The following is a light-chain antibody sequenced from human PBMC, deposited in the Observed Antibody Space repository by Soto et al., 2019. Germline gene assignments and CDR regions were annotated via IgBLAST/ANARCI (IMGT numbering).Light chain of an antibody. J-gene: IGKJ2*01. CDR2: LGS. V-gene: IGKV2-28*01. CDR3: MQALQTPPT. CDR1: QSLLHSNGYNY. Sequence: DIVMTQSPLSLPVTPGEPASISCRSSQSLLHSNGYNYLDWYLQKPGQSPQLLIYLGSNRASGVTDRLSGSVSGTDFTLKISRVEAEDVGVYYCMQALQTPPTFRQGTKLEIK.